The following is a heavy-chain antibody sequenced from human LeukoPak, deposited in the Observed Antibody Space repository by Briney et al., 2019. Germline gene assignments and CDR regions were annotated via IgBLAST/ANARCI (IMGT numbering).Heavy chain of an antibody. J-gene: IGHJ4*02. Sequence: GGSLRLSCEASGFTLNSYDMSWVRQAPGKGLEWVSALSGNGDFTYYADSVKGRFTISRDNSKNTLYLQMNTLRAEDTAIYYCAKARDYYVIAEYYFDHWGQGTLVTVSS. D-gene: IGHD3-10*02. CDR1: GFTLNSYD. CDR3: AKARDYYVIAEYYFDH. CDR2: LSGNGDFT. V-gene: IGHV3-23*01.